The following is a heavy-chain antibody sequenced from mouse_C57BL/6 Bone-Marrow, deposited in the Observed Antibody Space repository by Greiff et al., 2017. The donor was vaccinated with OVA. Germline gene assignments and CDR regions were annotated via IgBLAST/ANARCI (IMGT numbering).Heavy chain of an antibody. CDR2: INPYNGGT. Sequence: VQLKQSGPVLVKPGASVKMSCKASGYTFTDYYMNWVKQSHGKSLEWIGVINPYNGGTSYNQKFKGKATLTVDKSSSTAYMELNSLTSEDSAVYYCARCPPFDYWGQGTTLTVSS. CDR3: ARCPPFDY. J-gene: IGHJ2*01. CDR1: GYTFTDYY. V-gene: IGHV1-19*01.